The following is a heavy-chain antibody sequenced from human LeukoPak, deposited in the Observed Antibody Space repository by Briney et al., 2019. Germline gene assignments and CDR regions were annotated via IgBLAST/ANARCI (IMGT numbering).Heavy chain of an antibody. Sequence: ETLSLTCTVSGGSISSGGYYWSWVRQAPGKGLEWVSVIYSGGSTYYADSVKGRFTISRDNSKNTLYLQMNSLRAEDTAVYYCARDPGGAAFYFDYWGQGTLVTVSS. J-gene: IGHJ4*02. CDR2: IYSGGST. V-gene: IGHV3-53*01. CDR1: GGSISSGGYY. D-gene: IGHD2-15*01. CDR3: ARDPGGAAFYFDY.